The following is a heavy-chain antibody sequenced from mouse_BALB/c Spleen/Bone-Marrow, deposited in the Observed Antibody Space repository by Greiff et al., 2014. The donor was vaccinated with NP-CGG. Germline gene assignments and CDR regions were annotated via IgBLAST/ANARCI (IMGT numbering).Heavy chain of an antibody. CDR2: IDPENGDT. CDR1: GFNIKDYY. V-gene: IGHV14-4*02. Sequence: EVKLVESGAELVRSGASVKLSCTASGFNIKDYYMHWVKQRPEQGLEWIGWIDPENGDTEYAPKFQGKATMTADTSSNTAYLQLSSLTSEDTAVYYCNRYDWYLDVWGAGTTVTVSS. J-gene: IGHJ1*01. D-gene: IGHD2-14*01. CDR3: NRYDWYLDV.